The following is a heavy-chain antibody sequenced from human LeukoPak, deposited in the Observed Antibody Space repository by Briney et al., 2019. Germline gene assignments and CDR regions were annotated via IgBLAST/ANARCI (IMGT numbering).Heavy chain of an antibody. Sequence: ASVKVSCKASGYTFTSYYMHWGRQAPGQGLEWMGIINPSGGSTSYAQKFQGRVTMTRDTSTSTVYMELSSLRSEDTAVYYCARATDYYDSSGPRGAFDIWGQGTMVTVSS. V-gene: IGHV1-46*01. CDR3: ARATDYYDSSGPRGAFDI. J-gene: IGHJ3*02. CDR1: GYTFTSYY. D-gene: IGHD3-22*01. CDR2: INPSGGST.